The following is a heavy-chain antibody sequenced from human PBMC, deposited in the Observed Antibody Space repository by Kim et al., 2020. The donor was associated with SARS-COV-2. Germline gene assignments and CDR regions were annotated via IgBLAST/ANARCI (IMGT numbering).Heavy chain of an antibody. Sequence: SETLSLTCTVSGGSISSSSYYWGRIRQPPGKGLEWIVSIYYSGSTYYNPSLKSRVTISVDTSKNQFSLKLSSVTAADTAVYYCARHRASGVVVPAAIRAPFDYWGQGTLVTVSS. CDR3: ARHRASGVVVPAAIRAPFDY. D-gene: IGHD2-2*01. V-gene: IGHV4-39*01. CDR1: GGSISSSSYY. J-gene: IGHJ4*02. CDR2: IYYSGST.